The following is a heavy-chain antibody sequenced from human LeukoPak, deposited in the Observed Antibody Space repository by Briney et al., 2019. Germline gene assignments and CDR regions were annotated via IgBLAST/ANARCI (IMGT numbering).Heavy chain of an antibody. CDR2: INTDGSST. J-gene: IGHJ4*02. CDR3: ARSGYRYGSYYFDY. CDR1: GFTFSTYW. Sequence: GGSLRLSCAASGFTFSTYWMHWVRQAPGKGLGWVSRINTDGSSTSYADSVKGRFTISRDDAKNTLYLQMNSLRAEDTAVYYCARSGYRYGSYYFDYWGQGTLVTVSS. D-gene: IGHD5-18*01. V-gene: IGHV3-74*01.